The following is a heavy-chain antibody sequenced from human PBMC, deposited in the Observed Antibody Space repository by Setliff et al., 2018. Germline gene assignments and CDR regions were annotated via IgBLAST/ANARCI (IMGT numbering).Heavy chain of an antibody. D-gene: IGHD3-10*01. Sequence: SETLSLTCTVSGDSISSGSYYWSWVRQPPGKGLEWVGYFYHSGSMNYNPSLKGRVTMSVDTSNNQLSLQLTSVSAADTAIYYCARAYYYASGNSHNYYMGVWGKGTAVTVSS. V-gene: IGHV4-61*01. CDR3: ARAYYYASGNSHNYYMGV. CDR2: FYHSGSM. J-gene: IGHJ6*03. CDR1: GDSISSGSYY.